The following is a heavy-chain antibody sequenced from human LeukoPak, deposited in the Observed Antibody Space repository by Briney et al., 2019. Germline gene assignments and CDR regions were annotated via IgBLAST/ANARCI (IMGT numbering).Heavy chain of an antibody. CDR1: GFSFSSYG. D-gene: IGHD6-13*01. CDR2: INSDGSST. CDR3: ARDNGGYTTTGDAFDI. V-gene: IGHV3-74*01. Sequence: PGGSLRLSCAASGFSFSSYGMHWVRQAPGKGLVWVSRINSDGSSTSYADSVKGRFTISRDNAKNTLYLQMNSLRAEDTAVYYCARDNGGYTTTGDAFDIWGQGTMVTVSS. J-gene: IGHJ3*02.